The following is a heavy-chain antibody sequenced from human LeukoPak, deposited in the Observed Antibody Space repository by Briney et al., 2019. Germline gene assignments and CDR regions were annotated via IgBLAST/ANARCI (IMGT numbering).Heavy chain of an antibody. CDR3: ASNGPLLSDTNRYYFNY. Sequence: YPSETLSLTCAVYGGSFSGYYWSWFRQPPGKGLEWIGEINHSGSTNYNPSLKSRVTISVDTSKNQFSLKLSSVTAADTAVYYCASNGPLLSDTNRYYFNYWGQGTLVTVSS. V-gene: IGHV4-34*01. J-gene: IGHJ4*02. D-gene: IGHD2-8*01. CDR2: INHSGST. CDR1: GGSFSGYY.